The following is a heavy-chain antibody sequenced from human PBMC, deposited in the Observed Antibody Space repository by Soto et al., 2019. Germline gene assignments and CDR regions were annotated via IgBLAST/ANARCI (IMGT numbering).Heavy chain of an antibody. CDR2: IMPIFRTA. J-gene: IGHJ6*02. Sequence: QVQVEQSGAEVKKPGSSVKVSCTASGGTFSTAAISWVRQAPGQGLEGMGGIMPIFRTADYAQKFQGRGTITADDSTSTVYLEMRSLRSEDTAVYYCARDKDRPQFGGNYHYQRDVWGQGTTVTVSS. V-gene: IGHV1-69*12. D-gene: IGHD1-26*01. CDR1: GGTFSTAA. CDR3: ARDKDRPQFGGNYHYQRDV.